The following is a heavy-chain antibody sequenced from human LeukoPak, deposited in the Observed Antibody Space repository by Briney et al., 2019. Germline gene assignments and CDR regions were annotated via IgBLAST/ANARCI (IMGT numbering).Heavy chain of an antibody. J-gene: IGHJ4*02. D-gene: IGHD5-18*01. CDR1: GLNFDRYT. V-gene: IGHV3-43*01. CDR2: AGWAGGTT. Sequence: TGGSLRLSCATSGLNFDRYTIHWVRQAPGKGLEWVSLAGWAGGTTYYSDSVRGRFTISRDSGKNSVYLQMNSLTTDDTAFYFCAKELDTMFFDYWGQGALVTVSS. CDR3: AKELDTMFFDY.